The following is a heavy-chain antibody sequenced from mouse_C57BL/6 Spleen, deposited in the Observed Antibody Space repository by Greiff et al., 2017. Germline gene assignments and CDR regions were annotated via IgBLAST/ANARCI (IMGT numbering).Heavy chain of an antibody. J-gene: IGHJ2*01. Sequence: VQLQESDAELVKPGASVKISCKVSGYTFTDYTIHWMKQRPEQGLEWIGYIYPRDGSTKYNEKFKGKATLTADKSSSTAYMQLNSLTSEDSAVYFCARGRLGGPYFDYWGQGTTLTVSS. CDR2: IYPRDGST. D-gene: IGHD4-1*01. V-gene: IGHV1-78*01. CDR1: GYTFTDYT. CDR3: ARGRLGGPYFDY.